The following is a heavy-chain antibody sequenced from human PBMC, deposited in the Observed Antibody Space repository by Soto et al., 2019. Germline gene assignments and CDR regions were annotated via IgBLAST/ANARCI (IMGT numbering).Heavy chain of an antibody. D-gene: IGHD2-21*02. CDR3: ARAQGGDSRYYYYGMDV. Sequence: PGGSLRLSCAASGFTFSSYAMHWVRQAPGKGLEWVAVISYDGSNKYYADSVKGRFTISRDNSKNTLYLQMNSLRAEDTAVYYCARAQGGDSRYYYYGMDVWGQGTTVTVSS. J-gene: IGHJ6*02. CDR1: GFTFSSYA. CDR2: ISYDGSNK. V-gene: IGHV3-30-3*01.